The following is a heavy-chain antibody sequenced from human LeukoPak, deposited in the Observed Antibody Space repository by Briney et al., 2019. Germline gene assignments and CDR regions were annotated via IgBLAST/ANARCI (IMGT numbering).Heavy chain of an antibody. D-gene: IGHD1-14*01. Sequence: GGSLRLSCAASGFTFSDHYMDWVRQAPGKGLEWVGRTRDKANRYTTEYAASVKGRFTISRDDSKNSLYLQMNSLKTEDTAMYYCVRVGNRSGFDYWGQGTLVTVSS. CDR3: VRVGNRSGFDY. J-gene: IGHJ4*02. CDR1: GFTFSDHY. CDR2: TRDKANRYTT. V-gene: IGHV3-72*01.